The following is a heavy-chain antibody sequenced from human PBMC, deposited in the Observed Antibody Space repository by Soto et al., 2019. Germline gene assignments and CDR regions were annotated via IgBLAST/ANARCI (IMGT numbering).Heavy chain of an antibody. CDR1: GYSFTSYW. CDR2: IYPGDSDT. CDR3: ASHRRYDFWSGYYYSYYGMDV. V-gene: IGHV5-51*01. Sequence: GESLKISCKGSGYSFTSYWIGWVRQMPGKGLEWMGIIYPGDSDTRYSPSFQGQVTISADKSISTAYLQWSSLKASDTAMYYCASHRRYDFWSGYYYSYYGMDVWGQGTTVTV. D-gene: IGHD3-3*01. J-gene: IGHJ6*02.